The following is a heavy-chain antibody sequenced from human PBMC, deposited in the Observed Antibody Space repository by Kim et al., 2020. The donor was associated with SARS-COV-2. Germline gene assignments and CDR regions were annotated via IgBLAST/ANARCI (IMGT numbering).Heavy chain of an antibody. Sequence: SETLSLTCSVTGGSIGSYYWSWIRQPPGKGLEWVGYVYNRGSANYNSSLQSRVTISIDTSKDPIYLRLNAVTAPATAMYFCAGSYDFNLGILRCAFVVWG. CDR1: GGSIGSYY. J-gene: IGHJ3*01. V-gene: IGHV4-59*01. CDR3: AGSYDFNLGILRCAFVV. D-gene: IGHD3-16*01. CDR2: VYNRGSA.